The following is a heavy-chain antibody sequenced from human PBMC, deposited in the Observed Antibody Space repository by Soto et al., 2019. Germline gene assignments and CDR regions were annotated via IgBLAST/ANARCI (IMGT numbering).Heavy chain of an antibody. Sequence: QVQLVESGGGVVQPGRSLRLSCAASGFTFSSYGMHWVRQAPGKGLEWVAVISYDGSNKYYADSVKGRFTISRDNSKNTLYLQMNSLRAEDTALYYCAKDVRYCSSTSCYTEDGNWFDPWGQGTLVTVSS. CDR2: ISYDGSNK. CDR1: GFTFSSYG. CDR3: AKDVRYCSSTSCYTEDGNWFDP. D-gene: IGHD2-2*02. V-gene: IGHV3-30*18. J-gene: IGHJ5*02.